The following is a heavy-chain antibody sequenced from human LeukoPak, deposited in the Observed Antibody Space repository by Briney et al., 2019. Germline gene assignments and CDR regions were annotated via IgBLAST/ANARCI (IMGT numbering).Heavy chain of an antibody. Sequence: SVKVSCKASGYTFTDYALHWVRQAPGQGLEWMGGIIPIFGTANYAQKFQGRVTITADKSTSTAYMELSSLRSEDTAVYYCARDRCSSTSCYFSYWGQGTLVTVSS. J-gene: IGHJ4*02. CDR2: IIPIFGTA. V-gene: IGHV1-69*06. CDR3: ARDRCSSTSCYFSY. D-gene: IGHD2-2*01. CDR1: GYTFTDYA.